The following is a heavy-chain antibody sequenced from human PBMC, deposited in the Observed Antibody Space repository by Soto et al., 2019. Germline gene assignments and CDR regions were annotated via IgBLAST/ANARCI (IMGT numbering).Heavy chain of an antibody. D-gene: IGHD2-2*01. CDR3: ARGETVVVPAAIGWFDP. V-gene: IGHV4-34*01. CDR1: GGSFSGYY. CDR2: INHSGST. Sequence: PSETLSLTCAVYGGSFSGYYWSWIRQPPGKGLEWIGEINHSGSTNYNPSLKSRVTISVDTSKNQFSLKLSSVTAADTAVCYCARGETVVVPAAIGWFDPWGQGTLVTVSS. J-gene: IGHJ5*02.